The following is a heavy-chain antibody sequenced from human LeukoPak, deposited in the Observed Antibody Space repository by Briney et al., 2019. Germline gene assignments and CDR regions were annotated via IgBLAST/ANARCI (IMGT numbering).Heavy chain of an antibody. D-gene: IGHD2-2*01. CDR3: ARDAHPFCTSATCYPFDL. Sequence: GGSLRLSCAASGFNFNTYGMQWVRQAPGKGLEWVAVIWYDETGKYYADSVKGRFIVSRDNSKNTLFLHMSSLRADDTGLYFCARDAHPFCTSATCYPFDLWGQGTLVTVSS. V-gene: IGHV3-33*01. CDR1: GFNFNTYG. CDR2: IWYDETGK. J-gene: IGHJ4*02.